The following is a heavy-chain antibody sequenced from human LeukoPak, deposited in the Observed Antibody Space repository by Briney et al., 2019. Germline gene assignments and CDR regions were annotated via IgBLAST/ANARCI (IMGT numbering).Heavy chain of an antibody. J-gene: IGHJ4*02. D-gene: IGHD6-6*01. Sequence: SETLSLTCTVSGGSISSYYWSWIRQPPGKGLEWIGYIYYSGSTNYNPSLKSRVTISVDTSKNQFSLKLSSVTAADTAMYYCARQSIVAIDYWGQGTLVTVSS. V-gene: IGHV4-59*01. CDR2: IYYSGST. CDR1: GGSISSYY. CDR3: ARQSIVAIDY.